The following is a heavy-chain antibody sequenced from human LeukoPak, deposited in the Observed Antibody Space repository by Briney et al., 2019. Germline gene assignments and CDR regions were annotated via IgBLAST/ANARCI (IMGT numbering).Heavy chain of an antibody. CDR3: ASNGNILTGYQDY. J-gene: IGHJ4*02. CDR2: ISGSSSTI. D-gene: IGHD3-9*01. CDR1: GFTFSSYS. Sequence: GGSLRLSCAASGFTFSSYSMNWVRQAPGKGLEWVSHISGSSSTIYYADSVKGRFTISRDNAKNSLYLQMNSLRAEDTAVYYCASNGNILTGYQDYWGQGTLVTVSP. V-gene: IGHV3-48*01.